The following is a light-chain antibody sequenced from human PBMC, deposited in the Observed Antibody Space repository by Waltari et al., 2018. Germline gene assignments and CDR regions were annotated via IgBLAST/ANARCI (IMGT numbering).Light chain of an antibody. CDR2: EYT. V-gene: IGLV2-23*01. J-gene: IGLJ2*01. CDR3: CSYAGGTASIL. Sequence: QSALTQPASVSGSPGQSITISCTGTSSDVGSNNLVSWYQHHPGKAPKIMIYEYTKRPSVVSNRFSGSKSGNTASLTISGLQAEDEADYYCCSYAGGTASILLGGGTKLTVL. CDR1: SSDVGSNNL.